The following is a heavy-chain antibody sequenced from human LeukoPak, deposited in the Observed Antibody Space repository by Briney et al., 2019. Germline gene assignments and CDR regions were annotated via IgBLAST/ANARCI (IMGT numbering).Heavy chain of an antibody. CDR3: ARDDSYGLDY. Sequence: GGSLRLSCAASGFIFSSYEMNWVRQAPGKGLEWVSYISSSGRTIYYADSVKGRFTISRDNAKNSLYLQMNSLRAEDTAVYYCARDDSYGLDYWGQGTLVTVSS. CDR2: ISSSGRTI. V-gene: IGHV3-48*03. D-gene: IGHD5-18*01. J-gene: IGHJ4*02. CDR1: GFIFSSYE.